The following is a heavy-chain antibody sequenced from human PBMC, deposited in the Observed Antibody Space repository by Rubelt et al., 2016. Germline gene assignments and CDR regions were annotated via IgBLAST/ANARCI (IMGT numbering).Heavy chain of an antibody. J-gene: IGHJ4*02. Sequence: QLQLQESGPGLVKPSETLSLTCTVSGGSISINGYYWGWIRQPPGKGLEWIGTIDYTGSTYNNPSLTRRFTMSVDTSKNQYSLRLNSVTAADTAVYYCARLGLWFGRTDYWGQGTLVTVSS. CDR3: ARLGLWFGRTDY. CDR2: IDYTGST. D-gene: IGHD3-10*01. CDR1: GGSISINGYY. V-gene: IGHV4-39*01.